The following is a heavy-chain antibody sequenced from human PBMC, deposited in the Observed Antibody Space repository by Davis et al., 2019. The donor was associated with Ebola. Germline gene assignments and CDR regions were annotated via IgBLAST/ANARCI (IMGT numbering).Heavy chain of an antibody. Sequence: PSETLSLTCTVSGGSISSYYWSWIRQPPGKGLEWIGYIYYSGSTNYNPSLKSRVTISIDTSNNQLSLKLSSVTAADTAVYYCARTYASAWYFDYWGQGTLVTVSS. CDR3: ARTYASAWYFDY. D-gene: IGHD6-19*01. J-gene: IGHJ4*02. CDR2: IYYSGST. CDR1: GGSISSYY. V-gene: IGHV4-59*01.